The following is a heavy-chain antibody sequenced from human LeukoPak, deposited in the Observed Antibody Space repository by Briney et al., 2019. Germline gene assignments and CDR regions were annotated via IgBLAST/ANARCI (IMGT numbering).Heavy chain of an antibody. Sequence: PGRSLRFSCAAPGFTFSSNVMNWVGQAPGKGRKWGAVISLDGKKKNYADSVKGRFTISRDNSKNTLYLQMNSLTAEDTAVYYCARASTWVPGEDSSGYYYPYAFDLWGQGTVVTVSS. D-gene: IGHD3-22*01. CDR2: ISLDGKKK. CDR3: ARASTWVPGEDSSGYYYPYAFDL. J-gene: IGHJ3*01. CDR1: GFTFSSNV. V-gene: IGHV3-30*04.